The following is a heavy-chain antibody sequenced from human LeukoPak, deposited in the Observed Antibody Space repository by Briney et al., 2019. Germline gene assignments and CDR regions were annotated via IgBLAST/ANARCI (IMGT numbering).Heavy chain of an antibody. V-gene: IGHV1-2*02. Sequence: ASVKVSCKTSGYTFTGYYIHRVRQAAGQGLEWMGWINPDGGGTNYAQKFQGRVTMTRDTSISTAYMELSRLRSDDTAVYYCAGVAVKGLIDYWGQGTLVTVSS. J-gene: IGHJ4*02. CDR1: GYTFTGYY. D-gene: IGHD6-19*01. CDR3: AGVAVKGLIDY. CDR2: INPDGGGT.